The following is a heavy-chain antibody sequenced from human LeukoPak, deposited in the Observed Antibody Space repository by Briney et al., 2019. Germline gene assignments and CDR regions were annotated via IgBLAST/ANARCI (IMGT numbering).Heavy chain of an antibody. Sequence: GRSLRLSCVPSGFTFEAHAMHWVRHGAGKGLEWLAGISWKSNNIIYADSVRGRGTISRDNAKNSLFLQMNSLGVDDTALYYCAADFSNGYFRHFDFWGRGTQVTVSS. V-gene: IGHV3-9*01. CDR2: ISWKSNNI. CDR3: AADFSNGYFRHFDF. J-gene: IGHJ4*02. CDR1: GFTFEAHA. D-gene: IGHD3-22*01.